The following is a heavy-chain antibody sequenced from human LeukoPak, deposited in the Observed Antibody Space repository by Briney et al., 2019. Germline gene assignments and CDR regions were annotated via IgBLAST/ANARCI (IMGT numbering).Heavy chain of an antibody. Sequence: GGPLRLSCAASGFTFSNYGMHWVRQAPGKGLEWVAVIWYDGSNKYYADSVKGRFTISRDNSKNTVYLQMNSLRAEDTAVYYCARLGSSWSLDYWGQRTLVTVSS. CDR3: ARLGSSWSLDY. D-gene: IGHD6-13*01. CDR2: IWYDGSNK. J-gene: IGHJ4*02. CDR1: GFTFSNYG. V-gene: IGHV3-33*01.